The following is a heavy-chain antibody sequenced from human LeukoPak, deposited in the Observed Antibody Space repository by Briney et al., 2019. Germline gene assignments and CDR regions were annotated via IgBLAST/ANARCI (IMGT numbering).Heavy chain of an antibody. CDR3: ARTVDSSGFSPFQY. Sequence: PSETLSLTCTVSGGSISSYYWSWIRQPAGKGLEWIGRIYTSGSTNYNPSLKSRVTMSVDTSKNQFSLKLNSVTAADTAVYYCARTVDSSGFSPFQYWGQGTLVTVSS. D-gene: IGHD3-22*01. CDR1: GGSISSYY. V-gene: IGHV4-4*07. CDR2: IYTSGST. J-gene: IGHJ1*01.